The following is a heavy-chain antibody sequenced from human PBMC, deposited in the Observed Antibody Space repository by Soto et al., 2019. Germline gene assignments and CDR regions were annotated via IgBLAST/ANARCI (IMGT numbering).Heavy chain of an antibody. CDR2: ISSDGSAT. J-gene: IGHJ5*02. CDR3: VSDRDRRWFAP. D-gene: IGHD3-10*01. Sequence: QLVESGGGLVKPGGSLRLSCTASGFIFSDFYMAGIRQAPGKGLEWVSYISSDGSATYKDSVKGRFTVSRDNAKDSLSLQMNSLRDEDTAVYYCVSDRDRRWFAPWGQGTLFTVSS. V-gene: IGHV3-11*01. CDR1: GFIFSDFY.